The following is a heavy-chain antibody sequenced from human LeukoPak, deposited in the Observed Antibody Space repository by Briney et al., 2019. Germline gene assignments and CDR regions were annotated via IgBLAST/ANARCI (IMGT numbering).Heavy chain of an antibody. Sequence: SETLSLTCTVSGGSISSGGYYWSWIRQPPGKGLEWIGEINHSGSTNYNPSLKSRVTISVDTSKNQFSLKLSSVTAADTAVYYCARVGSLGGNSGGTIDYWGQGTLVTVSS. D-gene: IGHD4-23*01. V-gene: IGHV4-39*07. CDR1: GGSISSGGYY. CDR3: ARVGSLGGNSGGTIDY. J-gene: IGHJ4*02. CDR2: INHSGST.